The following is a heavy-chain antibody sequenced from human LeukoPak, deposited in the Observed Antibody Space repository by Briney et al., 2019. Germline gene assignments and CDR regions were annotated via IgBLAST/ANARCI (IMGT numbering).Heavy chain of an antibody. D-gene: IGHD3-10*01. J-gene: IGHJ3*02. CDR3: ASGGSGALDI. CDR2: IRNKVNSYST. CDR1: GFTFSDHY. Sequence: PGGSLRLSCAASGFTFSDHYLDWVRQAPRQWLEWVGCIRNKVNSYSTEYAASVKGRFTISRDDSKNSLYLQLNGLKIEDTAVYYCASGGSGALDIWGQGTMVTVSS. V-gene: IGHV3-72*01.